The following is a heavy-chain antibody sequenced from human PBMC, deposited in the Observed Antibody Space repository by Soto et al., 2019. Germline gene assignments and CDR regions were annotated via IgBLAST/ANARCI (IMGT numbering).Heavy chain of an antibody. CDR1: GGSISSYY. CDR2: IYYSGST. Sequence: PSETLSLTCTVSGGSISSYYWSWIRQPPGKGLEWIGYIYYSGSTNYNPSLKSRVTISVDTSKNQFSLKLSSVTAADTAVYYCARHPDYGDYRFDYWGQGTLVTVSS. CDR3: ARHPDYGDYRFDY. D-gene: IGHD4-17*01. V-gene: IGHV4-59*08. J-gene: IGHJ4*02.